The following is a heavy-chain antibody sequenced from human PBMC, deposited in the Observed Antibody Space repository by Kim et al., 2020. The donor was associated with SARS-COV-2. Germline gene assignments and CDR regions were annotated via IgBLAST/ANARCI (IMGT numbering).Heavy chain of an antibody. V-gene: IGHV4-59*08. D-gene: IGHD2-21*01. Sequence: SETLSLTCTVSGESISSYYWSWIRQPPGKGLEWIGYIYYRGSTKYNPSLKSRVTISLDTSRNQFSLKLSSVTAADMAVYYCARSALFRTFDLWGQGTMVSVSS. CDR1: GESISSYY. CDR2: IYYRGST. J-gene: IGHJ3*01. CDR3: ARSALFRTFDL.